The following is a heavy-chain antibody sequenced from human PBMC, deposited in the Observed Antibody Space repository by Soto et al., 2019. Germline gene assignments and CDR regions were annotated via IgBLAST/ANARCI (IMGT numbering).Heavy chain of an antibody. CDR1: GFNFNSYA. CDR3: AKDRTSKTRAFDY. J-gene: IGHJ4*02. V-gene: IGHV3-64D*08. CDR2: ISSNGGST. Sequence: GGSLRLSCSASGFNFNSYAMHWVRQAPGKGLEYVSGISSNGGSTYYGDSVTGRFTISRDNSKNTLYLQMTSLRVEDTAVYYCAKDRTSKTRAFDYWGQGNLVTVSS.